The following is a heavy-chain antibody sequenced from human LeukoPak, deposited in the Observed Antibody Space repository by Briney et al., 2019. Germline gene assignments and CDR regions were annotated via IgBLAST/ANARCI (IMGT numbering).Heavy chain of an antibody. CDR3: AKGYYDILTGYRPSDYYYMDV. CDR1: GFTFDDYA. CDR2: ISGDGGST. J-gene: IGHJ6*03. V-gene: IGHV3-43*02. D-gene: IGHD3-9*01. Sequence: GGSLRLSXAASGFTFDDYAMHWVRQAPGKGLEWVSLISGDGGSTYYADSVKGRFTISRDNSKNSLYLQMNSLRTEDTALYYCAKGYYDILTGYRPSDYYYMDVWGKGTTVTVSS.